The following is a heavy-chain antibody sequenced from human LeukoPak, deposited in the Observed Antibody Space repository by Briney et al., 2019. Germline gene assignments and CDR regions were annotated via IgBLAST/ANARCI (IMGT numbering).Heavy chain of an antibody. CDR3: ASDLWFGERGYFDY. D-gene: IGHD3-10*01. CDR1: GYTFTGYG. V-gene: IGHV1-18*01. CDR2: ISAYNGNT. Sequence: AASVKVSCKASGYTFTGYGISWVRQAPGQGLEWMGWISAYNGNTNYAQKLQGRVTMTTDTSTSTAYMELRSLRSDDTAVYYCASDLWFGERGYFDYWGQGTLVTVSS. J-gene: IGHJ4*02.